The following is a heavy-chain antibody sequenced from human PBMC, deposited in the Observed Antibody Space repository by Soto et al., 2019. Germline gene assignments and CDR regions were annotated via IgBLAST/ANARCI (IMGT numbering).Heavy chain of an antibody. Sequence: QVQLVQSGAEVKKPGASVRVSCKPSGYTLTNYAIHWVRQAAGQGLEWLGWIDPGSGYTTFSQRFQGGVTLSRDNSASTFYMDLTSLTSEDTAVYFCTRDLNGGNPFDYWGQGTLVTVSS. D-gene: IGHD2-8*01. V-gene: IGHV1-3*01. J-gene: IGHJ4*02. CDR2: IDPGSGYT. CDR3: TRDLNGGNPFDY. CDR1: GYTLTNYA.